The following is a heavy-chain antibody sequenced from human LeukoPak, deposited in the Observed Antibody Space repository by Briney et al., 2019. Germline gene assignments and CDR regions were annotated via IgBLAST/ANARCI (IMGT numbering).Heavy chain of an antibody. CDR3: ARKTGTTANGEYDP. D-gene: IGHD1-7*01. CDR2: IYYSGST. Sequence: SETLSLTCTVSGGSISSSSYYWGWIRQPPGKGLEWIGSIYYSGSTYYNPSLKSRVTISVDTSKNQFSLKLSSVTAADTAVYYCARKTGTTANGEYDPWGQGTLVTVSS. J-gene: IGHJ5*02. V-gene: IGHV4-39*07. CDR1: GGSISSSSYY.